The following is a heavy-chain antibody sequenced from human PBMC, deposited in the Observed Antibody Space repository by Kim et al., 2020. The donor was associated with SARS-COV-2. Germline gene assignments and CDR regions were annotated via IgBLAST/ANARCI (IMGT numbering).Heavy chain of an antibody. CDR2: ISSSSSTI. V-gene: IGHV3-48*02. CDR1: GFTFSSYS. D-gene: IGHD3-22*01. J-gene: IGHJ6*02. CDR3: ARGVPSSGYYGDYYYYGMDV. Sequence: GGSLRLSCAASGFTFSSYSMNWVRQAPGKGLEWVSYISSSSSTIYYADSVKGRFTISRDNAKNSLYLQMNSLRDEDTAVYYCARGVPSSGYYGDYYYYGMDVWGQGTTVTVSS.